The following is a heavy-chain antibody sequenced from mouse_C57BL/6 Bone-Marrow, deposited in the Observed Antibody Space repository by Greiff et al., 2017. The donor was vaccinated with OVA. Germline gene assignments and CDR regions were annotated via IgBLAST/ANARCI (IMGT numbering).Heavy chain of an antibody. Sequence: EVQLKESGAELVRPGASVKLSCTASGFNIKDDYMHWVKQRPEQGLEWIGWIDPENGDTEYASKFQGKATITADTSSNTAYLQLSSLTSEDTAVYYCTTRTSAWFAYWGQGTLVTVSA. V-gene: IGHV14-4*01. CDR1: GFNIKDDY. J-gene: IGHJ3*01. CDR3: TTRTSAWFAY. CDR2: IDPENGDT. D-gene: IGHD6-1*01.